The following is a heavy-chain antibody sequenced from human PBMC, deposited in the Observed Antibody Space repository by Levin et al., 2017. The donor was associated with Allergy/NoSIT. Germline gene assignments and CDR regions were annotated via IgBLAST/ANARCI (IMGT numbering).Heavy chain of an antibody. CDR2: ISGSGDST. V-gene: IGHV3-23*01. D-gene: IGHD3-16*01. Sequence: GESLKISCAASGFTFSNYAMSWVRQAPGKGLEWVSAISGSGDSTYYADSVKGRFTISRDNSKNTLDLLINSLRAEDTAVYYCAQSPAVIIITSKYFQHWGQGTLVTVSS. CDR1: GFTFSNYA. J-gene: IGHJ1*01. CDR3: AQSPAVIIITSKYFQH.